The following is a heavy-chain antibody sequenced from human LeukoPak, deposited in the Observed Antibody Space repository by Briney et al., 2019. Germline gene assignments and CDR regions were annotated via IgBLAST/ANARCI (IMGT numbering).Heavy chain of an antibody. Sequence: GGSLRLSCAASGFTFSSYGMHWVRQAPGKGLEWVAVISYDGSNKYYADSVKGRFTISRDNSKNTLYLQMNSLRAEDTAVYYCAKVQRYSSSSFFDYWGQGTLVTVSS. V-gene: IGHV3-30*18. J-gene: IGHJ4*02. D-gene: IGHD6-6*01. CDR1: GFTFSSYG. CDR2: ISYDGSNK. CDR3: AKVQRYSSSSFFDY.